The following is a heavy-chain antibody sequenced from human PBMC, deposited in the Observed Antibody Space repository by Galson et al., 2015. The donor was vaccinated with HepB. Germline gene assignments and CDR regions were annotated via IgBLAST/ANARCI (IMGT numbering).Heavy chain of an antibody. Sequence: ETLSLTCAVFGGSFSTYHWTWIRQPPGKGLEWIGEFTQRGSTHSNPSLKSRVTISVDTSKNQFSLKVRSVTAADTAVYYCARGKGRQVLLDYHYYGMDVWGQGTTVSVSS. D-gene: IGHD3-3*01. V-gene: IGHV4-34*01. CDR3: ARGKGRQVLLDYHYYGMDV. J-gene: IGHJ6*01. CDR2: FTQRGST. CDR1: GGSFSTYH.